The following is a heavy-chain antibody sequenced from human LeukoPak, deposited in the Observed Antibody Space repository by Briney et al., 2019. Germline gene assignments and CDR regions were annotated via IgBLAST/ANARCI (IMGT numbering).Heavy chain of an antibody. CDR2: FDPEDGET. V-gene: IGHV1-24*01. D-gene: IGHD3-22*01. CDR3: ATGRLGEYYEDSSGYFAY. Sequence: ASVKVFCKVSGDTLTELSMHWVRQAPGKGLEWVVRFDPEDGETIYAQRFQGRVTMTEDTSTNTAYMELSSLRSADSAVYYCATGRLGEYYEDSSGYFAYWGQGTLVPVSS. J-gene: IGHJ4*02. CDR1: GDTLTELS.